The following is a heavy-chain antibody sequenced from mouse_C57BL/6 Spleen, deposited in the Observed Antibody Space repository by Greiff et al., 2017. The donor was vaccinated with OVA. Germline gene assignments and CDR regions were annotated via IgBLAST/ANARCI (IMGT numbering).Heavy chain of an antibody. Sequence: VQVVESGAELVKPGASVKISCKASGYAFSSYWMNWVKQRPGKGLEWIGQIYPGDGDTNYNGKFKGKATLTADKSSSTAYMQLSSLTSEDSAVYFCARGYDGHYYAMDYWGQGTSVTVSS. V-gene: IGHV1-80*01. J-gene: IGHJ4*01. CDR1: GYAFSSYW. CDR2: IYPGDGDT. D-gene: IGHD2-3*01. CDR3: ARGYDGHYYAMDY.